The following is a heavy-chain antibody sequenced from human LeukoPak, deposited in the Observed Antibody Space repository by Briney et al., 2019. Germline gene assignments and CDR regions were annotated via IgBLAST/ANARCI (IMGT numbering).Heavy chain of an antibody. CDR1: GFTFSSYG. CDR2: ISYDGSNK. CDR3: AKPYYDSSGDAFDI. Sequence: GRSLRLSCAASGFTFSSYGMHWVRQAPGKGLEWVAVISYDGSNKYYADSVKGRFTITRDNSKNTLYLQMNSLRAEDTAVYYCAKPYYDSSGDAFDIWGQGTMVTVSS. V-gene: IGHV3-30*18. D-gene: IGHD3-22*01. J-gene: IGHJ3*02.